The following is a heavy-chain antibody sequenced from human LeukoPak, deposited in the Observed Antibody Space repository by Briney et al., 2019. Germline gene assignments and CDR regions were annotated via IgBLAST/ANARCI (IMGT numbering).Heavy chain of an antibody. CDR1: GFTVSSNY. D-gene: IGHD2-15*01. V-gene: IGHV3-53*01. J-gene: IGHJ4*02. CDR2: IYSGGST. CDR3: ARGLYEFCSGGSCYSYYFDY. Sequence: GGSLRLSCAASGFTVSSNYMSWVRQAPGKGLECVSLIYSGGSTYYADSVKGRFTISRDNSKNTLYLQMNSLRAEDTAVYYCARGLYEFCSGGSCYSYYFDYWGQGTLVTVSS.